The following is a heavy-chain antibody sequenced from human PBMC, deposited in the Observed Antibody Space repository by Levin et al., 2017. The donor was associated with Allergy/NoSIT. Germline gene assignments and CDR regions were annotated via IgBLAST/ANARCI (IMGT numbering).Heavy chain of an antibody. CDR1: GGSISSGDYY. CDR3: ARDQGGITMVRGVIRWFDP. D-gene: IGHD3-10*01. V-gene: IGHV4-30-4*01. Sequence: LSCTVSGGSISSGDYYWSWIRQPPGKGLEWIGYIYYSGSTYYNPSLKSRVTISVDTSKNQFSLKLSSVTAADTAVYYCARDQGGITMVRGVIRWFDPWGQGTLVTVSS. CDR2: IYYSGST. J-gene: IGHJ5*02.